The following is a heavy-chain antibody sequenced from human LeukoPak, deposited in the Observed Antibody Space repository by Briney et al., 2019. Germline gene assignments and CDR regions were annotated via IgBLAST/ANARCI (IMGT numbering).Heavy chain of an antibody. D-gene: IGHD2-8*02. Sequence: KPSETLSLTCTVSGGSISSYYWSWIRQPPGKGLEWIGYIYYSGSTNYNPSLKSRVTISVDTSKNQFSLKLSSVTAADTAVYYCARSRSTGAARLHFDYWGQGTLVTVSS. CDR1: GGSISSYY. CDR2: IYYSGST. J-gene: IGHJ4*02. V-gene: IGHV4-59*01. CDR3: ARSRSTGAARLHFDY.